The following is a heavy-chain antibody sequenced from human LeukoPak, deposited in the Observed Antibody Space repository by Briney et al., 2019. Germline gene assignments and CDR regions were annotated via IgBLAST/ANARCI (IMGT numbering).Heavy chain of an antibody. CDR1: GFTFSDHY. D-gene: IGHD6-13*01. Sequence: GGSLRLSCAASGFTFSDHYMDWVRQAPGKGLEWVGRIRNKANSYTTEYAASVKGRFTISRDDSKNSLYLQMNSLKIEDTAVYYCARENSIAPATKNYYYYGMDVWGQGTTVTASS. J-gene: IGHJ6*02. CDR3: ARENSIAPATKNYYYYGMDV. CDR2: IRNKANSYTT. V-gene: IGHV3-72*01.